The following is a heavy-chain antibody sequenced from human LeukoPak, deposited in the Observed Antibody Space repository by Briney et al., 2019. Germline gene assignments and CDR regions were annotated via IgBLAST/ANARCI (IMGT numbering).Heavy chain of an antibody. D-gene: IGHD3-16*01. CDR2: IYSGGST. J-gene: IGHJ3*02. CDR3: ARGIGDVGACDI. Sequence: PGGSLRLSCAASGFTVSTKYMTWVRQAPGKGLEWVSIIYSGGSTYYGDSVKGRFTISRDNSKNTLYLQMHSLRDEDTAVYYCARGIGDVGACDIWGQGTMVTVSS. V-gene: IGHV3-66*01. CDR1: GFTVSTKY.